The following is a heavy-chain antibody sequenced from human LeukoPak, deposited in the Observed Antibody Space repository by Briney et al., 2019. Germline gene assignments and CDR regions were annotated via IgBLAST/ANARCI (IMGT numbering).Heavy chain of an antibody. CDR1: GFTFSSYG. V-gene: IGHV3-30*18. J-gene: IGHJ5*02. Sequence: GGSLRLSCAASGFTFSSYGMHWVRQAPGKGLEWVALISYDGSNKYYADSVKGRFTISRDNSKNTLYLQMSSLRAEDTAVYYCAKTSYYYDINPPESWGQGTLVTVSS. CDR2: ISYDGSNK. CDR3: AKTSYYYDINPPES. D-gene: IGHD3-22*01.